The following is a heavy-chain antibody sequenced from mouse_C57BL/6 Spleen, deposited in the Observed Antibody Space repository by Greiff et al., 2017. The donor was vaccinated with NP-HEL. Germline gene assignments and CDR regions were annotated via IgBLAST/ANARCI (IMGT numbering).Heavy chain of an antibody. J-gene: IGHJ1*03. D-gene: IGHD1-1*01. CDR2: IDPEDGET. V-gene: IGHV14-2*01. CDR1: GFNIKDYY. Sequence: EVMLVESGAELVKPGASVKLSCTASGFNIKDYYMHWVKQRTEQGLEWIGRIDPEDGETKYAPKFQGKATITADTSSNTAYLQLSSLTSEDTAVYYCARVGGGSSSKRYFDVWGTGTTVTVSS. CDR3: ARVGGGSSSKRYFDV.